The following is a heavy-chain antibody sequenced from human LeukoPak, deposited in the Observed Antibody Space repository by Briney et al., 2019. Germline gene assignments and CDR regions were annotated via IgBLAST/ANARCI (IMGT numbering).Heavy chain of an antibody. CDR2: INPSGGST. D-gene: IGHD3-16*01. J-gene: IGHJ3*02. V-gene: IGHV1-46*01. CDR3: ARALRVKAMVEIIMNGFDM. Sequence: ASVKVSCQASGYTFTSYYMHWVRQAPGQGLKWMGIINPSGGSTSYAQKFQGRVTMTRDTSTSTVYMELSSLRSEDTAVYYCARALRVKAMVEIIMNGFDMWGQGTLVTVSS. CDR1: GYTFTSYY.